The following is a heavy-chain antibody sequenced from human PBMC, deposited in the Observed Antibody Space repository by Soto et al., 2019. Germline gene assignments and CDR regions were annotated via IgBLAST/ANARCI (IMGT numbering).Heavy chain of an antibody. V-gene: IGHV1-18*01. J-gene: IGHJ4*02. Sequence: QVQLVRSGAEVKEPGASVKVSCKASGYTFTNYGISWVRQAPGQGLEWMGYIGAYNDNANYAQNFQGRVTMTTDTSTTTVYLELRSLTSDDTAVYYCARDTFSDYVFDYWGQGTRVTVSS. CDR2: IGAYNDNA. CDR3: ARDTFSDYVFDY. D-gene: IGHD4-17*01. CDR1: GYTFTNYG.